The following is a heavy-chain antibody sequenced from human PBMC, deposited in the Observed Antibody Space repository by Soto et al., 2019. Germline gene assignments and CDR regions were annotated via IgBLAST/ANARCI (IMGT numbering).Heavy chain of an antibody. CDR3: ARDHGAGYSSSWNLDY. V-gene: IGHV4-30-4*01. D-gene: IGHD6-13*01. Sequence: SKTLSLTCTVSGGSISSGDYYWSWIRQPPGKGLEWIGYIYYSGSTYYNPSLKSRVTISVDTSKNQFSLKLSSVTAADTAVYYCARDHGAGYSSSWNLDYWGQGTLVTVSS. CDR2: IYYSGST. CDR1: GGSISSGDYY. J-gene: IGHJ4*02.